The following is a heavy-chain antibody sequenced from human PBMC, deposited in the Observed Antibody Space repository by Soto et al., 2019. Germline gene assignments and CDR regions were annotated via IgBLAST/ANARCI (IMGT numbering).Heavy chain of an antibody. CDR3: ARGRIVVVPAALKGGYYFDY. CDR2: INHSGST. Sequence: QVQLQQWGAGLLKPSETLSLTCAVYGGSFSGYYWSWIRQPPGKGLEWIGEINHSGSTNYNPSLKSRVTKSVDTSKNQFSLKLSSVTAADTAVYYCARGRIVVVPAALKGGYYFDYWGQGTLVTVSS. V-gene: IGHV4-34*01. D-gene: IGHD2-2*01. J-gene: IGHJ4*02. CDR1: GGSFSGYY.